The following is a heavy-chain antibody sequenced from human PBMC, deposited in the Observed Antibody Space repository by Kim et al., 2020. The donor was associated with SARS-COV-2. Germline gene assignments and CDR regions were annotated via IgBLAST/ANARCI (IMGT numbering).Heavy chain of an antibody. CDR2: IRRIGFGGTT. CDR1: GITFADYP. V-gene: IGHV3-49*04. J-gene: IGHJ6*02. CDR3: TRDNSGYDMRGYYHYGMDV. Sequence: GGSLRLSCAGSGITFADYPMSWVRQAPGKGLEWVGFIRRIGFGGTTEFAASVKGRFTISRDDSKSIAYLQMNSLTTEDTGVYFCTRDNSGYDMRGYYHYGMDVWGQWTTVTVSS. D-gene: IGHD5-12*01.